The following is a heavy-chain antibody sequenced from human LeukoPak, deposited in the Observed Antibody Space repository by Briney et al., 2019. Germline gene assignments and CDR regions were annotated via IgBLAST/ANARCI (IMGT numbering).Heavy chain of an antibody. CDR1: GYTFTGYY. D-gene: IGHD5-24*01. CDR3: ARYGFSAVWQGGWHAFDI. CDR2: INPTSGDT. V-gene: IGHV1-2*02. J-gene: IGHJ3*02. Sequence: ASVKVSCKASGYTFTGYYMHWVRQAPGQGLEWMGWINPTSGDTNYAQKFQGRVTMTRDMSTNTVYMELSSLRSEDTAVYYCARYGFSAVWQGGWHAFDIWGHGTMVTVFS.